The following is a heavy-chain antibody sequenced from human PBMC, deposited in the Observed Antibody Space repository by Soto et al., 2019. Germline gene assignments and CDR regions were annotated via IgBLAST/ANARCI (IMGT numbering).Heavy chain of an antibody. V-gene: IGHV1-18*04. CDR1: GYTFTSYG. CDR3: ARDLNQWEVRLGVY. Sequence: QVQLVQSGAEVKKPGASVKVSCKASGYTFTSYGISWVRQAPGQGLEWMGWISPFNGNTNYAQRLQGRVTMTTDTSTSTAYMELRSLRSDDTAVFYCARDLNQWEVRLGVYWGQGTLVTVSS. J-gene: IGHJ4*02. CDR2: ISPFNGNT. D-gene: IGHD1-26*01.